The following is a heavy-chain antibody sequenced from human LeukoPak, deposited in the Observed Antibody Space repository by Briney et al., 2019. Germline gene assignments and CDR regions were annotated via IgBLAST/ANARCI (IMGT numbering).Heavy chain of an antibody. CDR2: ISSSSSTI. J-gene: IGHJ5*02. Sequence: GGSLRLSCAASGFTFSSYSMNWVRKAPGKGLEWVSYISSSSSTIYYADSVKGRFTISRDNAKNSLYLQMNSLRAEDTAVYYCARGKGGNPPWGQGTLVTVSS. CDR1: GFTFSSYS. V-gene: IGHV3-48*01. CDR3: ARGKGGNPP. D-gene: IGHD4-23*01.